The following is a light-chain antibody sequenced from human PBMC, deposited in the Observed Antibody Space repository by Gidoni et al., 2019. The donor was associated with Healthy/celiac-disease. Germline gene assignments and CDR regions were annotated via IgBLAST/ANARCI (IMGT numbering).Light chain of an antibody. J-gene: IGLJ2*01. CDR2: GNS. Sequence: QSVLTQPPSVSEAPGQRVTISCTGSSPNIGAGYDVHWYQQLPGTAPKLLIYGNSNRPSGVPDRFSGSKSGTSASLAITGLQAEDEADYYCQSYDSSLSAVVFGGGTKLTVL. V-gene: IGLV1-40*01. CDR3: QSYDSSLSAVV. CDR1: SPNIGAGYD.